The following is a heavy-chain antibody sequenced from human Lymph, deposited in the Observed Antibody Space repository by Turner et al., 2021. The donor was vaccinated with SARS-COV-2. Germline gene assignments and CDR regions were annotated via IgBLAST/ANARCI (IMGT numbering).Heavy chain of an antibody. V-gene: IGHV3-30-3*01. CDR1: GFTCSSYA. J-gene: IGHJ5*02. CDR2: ISYDGSSK. D-gene: IGHD6-19*01. Sequence: QVQLVESGGGVVQPGRSLRLSCAASGFTCSSYAMHWVRQAPGKGLEWVAVISYDGSSKFHADSVKGRFTISRDNSKNTLYLQMNNLRAGDTAVYYCARDALKKEVADTSDNWFDPWGQGTLVTVSS. CDR3: ARDALKKEVADTSDNWFDP.